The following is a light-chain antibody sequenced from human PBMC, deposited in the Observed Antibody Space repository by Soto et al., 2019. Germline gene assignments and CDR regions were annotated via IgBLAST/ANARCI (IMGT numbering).Light chain of an antibody. Sequence: QSALTQPASVSGSPGQSITISCAGTSSDVGGYGYVSWYQQHPGKAPKLLIYEVINRHSGVSNRFSGSKSDNTASLTISGLQAEDEADYYCSSYTSSSTYVFGSGTKGTVL. CDR2: EVI. CDR1: SSDVGGYGY. CDR3: SSYTSSSTYV. V-gene: IGLV2-14*01. J-gene: IGLJ1*01.